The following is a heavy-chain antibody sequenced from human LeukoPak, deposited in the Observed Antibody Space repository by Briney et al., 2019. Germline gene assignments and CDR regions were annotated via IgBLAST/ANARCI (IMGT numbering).Heavy chain of an antibody. J-gene: IGHJ4*02. CDR2: IKYDGSNK. CDR1: GFTFSSYG. CDR3: AKDLERHIVVVTASAVDY. D-gene: IGHD2-21*02. Sequence: GGSLRLSCAASGFTFSSYGMHWVRQAPGKGLEWVAFIKYDGSNKHNAESVKGRFTISRDNSKNTLYLQMNSLRAEDTAVYYCAKDLERHIVVVTASAVDYWGQGTLVTVSS. V-gene: IGHV3-30*02.